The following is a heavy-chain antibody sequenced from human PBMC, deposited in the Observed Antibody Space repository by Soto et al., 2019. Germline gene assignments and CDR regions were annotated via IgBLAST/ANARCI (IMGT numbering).Heavy chain of an antibody. V-gene: IGHV3-13*01. Sequence: EVQLVESGGGLVQPGGSLRLSCAASGFTFSNYDMHWVRQVTGKGLEWVSTIGTAGETYYPGSVKGRFTISTENAKNSLYLQMNSLRAEDTAVYYCARGRLISLYYFDYWGQGTLVTVSS. CDR2: IGTAGET. CDR3: ARGRLISLYYFDY. J-gene: IGHJ4*02. CDR1: GFTFSNYD. D-gene: IGHD2-15*01.